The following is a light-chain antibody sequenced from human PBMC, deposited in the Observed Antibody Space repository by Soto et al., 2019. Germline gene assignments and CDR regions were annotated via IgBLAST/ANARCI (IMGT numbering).Light chain of an antibody. J-gene: IGKJ1*01. CDR2: GAS. Sequence: IVLTQSPGTLSLSPGERATLSCRASQSVSSSYLAWYQQKPGQAPRLLIYGASSRATGIPDRFSGSGSGTDFTLTISRLEPEDFAVYYCQQYGSAPSTFGQGTKVAIK. V-gene: IGKV3-20*01. CDR1: QSVSSSY. CDR3: QQYGSAPST.